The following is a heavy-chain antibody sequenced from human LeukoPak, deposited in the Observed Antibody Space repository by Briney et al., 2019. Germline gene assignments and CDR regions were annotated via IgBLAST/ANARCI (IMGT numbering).Heavy chain of an antibody. J-gene: IGHJ4*02. CDR2: IYYSGST. CDR1: GGSISSSSYY. Sequence: SGTLSLTCTVSGGSISSSSYYWGWIRQPPGKGLEWIGSIYYSGSTYYNPSLKSRVTISVDTSKNQFSLKLSSVTAADTAVYYCATQYYYVSSGYFDYWGQGTLVTVSS. D-gene: IGHD3-22*01. CDR3: ATQYYYVSSGYFDY. V-gene: IGHV4-39*01.